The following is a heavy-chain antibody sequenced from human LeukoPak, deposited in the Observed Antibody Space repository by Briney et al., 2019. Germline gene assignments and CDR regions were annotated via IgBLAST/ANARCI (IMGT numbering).Heavy chain of an antibody. V-gene: IGHV1-46*01. D-gene: IGHD2-21*02. CDR2: INPSGGST. CDR3: ARVRGDSRIDY. CDR1: GYTFTSYY. J-gene: IGHJ4*02. Sequence: ASVKVSCKASGYTFTSYYMHWVRQAPGQGLEWMGIINPSGGSTSYAQKFQGRVTMTRDMFTSTVYMELSSLRSEDTAVYYCARVRGDSRIDYWGQGTLVTVSS.